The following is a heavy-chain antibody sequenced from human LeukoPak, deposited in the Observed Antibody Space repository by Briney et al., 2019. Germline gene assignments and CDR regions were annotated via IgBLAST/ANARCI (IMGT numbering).Heavy chain of an antibody. CDR1: GFTFGNFW. CDR3: TRDGSGTMNY. D-gene: IGHD3-10*01. Sequence: AGGSLRPSCAGSGFTFGNFWMSWVRQAPGKGLELVANINQDGSEKYYLESVKGRLTISRDNAKNSLYLQMSSLSAADTAVYFCTRDGSGTMNYWGQGTLVTVSS. CDR2: INQDGSEK. J-gene: IGHJ4*02. V-gene: IGHV3-7*01.